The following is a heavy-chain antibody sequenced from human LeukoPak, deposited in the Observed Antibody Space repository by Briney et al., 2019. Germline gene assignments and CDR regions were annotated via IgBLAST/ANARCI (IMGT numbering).Heavy chain of an antibody. V-gene: IGHV4-30-4*08. CDR2: FYYSGST. CDR1: GGSISSGDYY. CDR3: ARTAVAGYFDY. J-gene: IGHJ4*02. D-gene: IGHD6-19*01. Sequence: SETLSLTCTVSGGSISSGDYYWSWIRQPPGKGLEWIGYFYYSGSTYYNPSLKSRVTISVDTSKNQFSLKLSSVTAADTAVYYCARTAVAGYFDYWGQGTLVTVSS.